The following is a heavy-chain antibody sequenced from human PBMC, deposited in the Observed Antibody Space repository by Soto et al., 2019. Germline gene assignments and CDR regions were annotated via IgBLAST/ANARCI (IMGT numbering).Heavy chain of an antibody. V-gene: IGHV3-30*18. D-gene: IGHD3-3*01. CDR3: AKDLGGMNDFWSGLTNYGMDV. Sequence: GGSLRRSCAASGFTFSSYGMHWVRQAPGKXLEWVAVISYDGSNKYYADSVKGRFTISRDNSKNTLYLQMNSLRAEDTAVYYCAKDLGGMNDFWSGLTNYGMDVWGQGATVTVSS. CDR2: ISYDGSNK. J-gene: IGHJ6*02. CDR1: GFTFSSYG.